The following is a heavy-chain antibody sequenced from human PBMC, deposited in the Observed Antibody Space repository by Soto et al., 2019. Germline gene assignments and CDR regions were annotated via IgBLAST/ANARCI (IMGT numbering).Heavy chain of an antibody. CDR2: FDAEDGAA. V-gene: IGHV1-24*01. Sequence: QLELVQSGAEVKKPGASVKVSCKVSGYTLTELSMHWVRQAPGKGLEWMGVFDAEDGAASYAQNFQGRVTMTVDTSTDTAYMEVTSLRSEDTAVYYCATDLFPDYADAWVTFRPADYWGQGTQVTVSS. D-gene: IGHD3-16*02. CDR3: ATDLFPDYADAWVTFRPADY. J-gene: IGHJ4*02. CDR1: GYTLTELS.